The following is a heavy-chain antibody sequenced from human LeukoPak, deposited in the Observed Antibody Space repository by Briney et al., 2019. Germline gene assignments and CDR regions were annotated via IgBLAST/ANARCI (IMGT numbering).Heavy chain of an antibody. CDR2: IYYSGST. CDR1: GGSISSSSYY. Sequence: SETLSLTCTVSGGSISSSSYYWGWFRQPPGTGREWIGSIYYSGSTYYDPSLKSRVTISVDTSKNQFSLKLSSVTAADTAVYYCARRGAWELHDAFDIWGQGTMVTVSS. V-gene: IGHV4-39*01. J-gene: IGHJ3*02. D-gene: IGHD1-26*01. CDR3: ARRGAWELHDAFDI.